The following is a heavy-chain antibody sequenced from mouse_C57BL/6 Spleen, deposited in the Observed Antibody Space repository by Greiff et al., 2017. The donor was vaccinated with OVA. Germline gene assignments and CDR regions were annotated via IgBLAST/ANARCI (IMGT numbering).Heavy chain of an antibody. V-gene: IGHV1-74*01. D-gene: IGHD1-1*01. CDR1: GYTFTSYW. J-gene: IGHJ1*03. CDR2: IHPSDSDT. Sequence: VQLQQPGAELVKPGASVKVSCKASGYTFTSYWMHWVKQRPGQGLEWIGRIHPSDSDTNYNQKFKGKATLTVDKSSSTAYMQISSLTSEDSAVYYCAIMGILRFWYFDVWGTGTTVTVSS. CDR3: AIMGILRFWYFDV.